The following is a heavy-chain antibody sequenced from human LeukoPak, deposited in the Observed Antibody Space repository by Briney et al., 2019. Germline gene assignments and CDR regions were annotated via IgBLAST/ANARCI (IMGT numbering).Heavy chain of an antibody. Sequence: SVKVSCEASGFXFTSSAIQWVRQARGQRLEWIGWIVVGSGNTNYAQKFQERVTITRDMSTSTAYMELSSLRSEDTAVYYCAADHLYGSGSYTKGYYYYGMDVWGQGTTVTVSS. CDR1: GFXFTSSA. D-gene: IGHD3-10*01. CDR2: IVVGSGNT. CDR3: AADHLYGSGSYTKGYYYYGMDV. V-gene: IGHV1-58*02. J-gene: IGHJ6*02.